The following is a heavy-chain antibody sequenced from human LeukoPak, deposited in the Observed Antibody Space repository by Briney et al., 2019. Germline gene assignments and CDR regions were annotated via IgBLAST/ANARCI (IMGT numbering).Heavy chain of an antibody. CDR3: ARGSRGVTMVRGVIIIFDY. V-gene: IGHV1-2*02. J-gene: IGHJ4*02. CDR2: INPNSGGT. CDR1: GYTFTSYG. Sequence: ASVKVSCKASGYTFTSYGISWVRQAPGQGLEWMGWINPNSGGTNYAQKFQGRVTMTRDTSISTAYMELSRLRSDDTAVYYCARGSRGVTMVRGVIIIFDYWGQGTLVTVSS. D-gene: IGHD3-10*01.